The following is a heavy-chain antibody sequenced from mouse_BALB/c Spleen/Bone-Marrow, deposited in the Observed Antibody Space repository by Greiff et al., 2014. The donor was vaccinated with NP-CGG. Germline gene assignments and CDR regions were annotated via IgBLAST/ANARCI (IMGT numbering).Heavy chain of an antibody. CDR1: GYAFSNYW. V-gene: IGHV1-80*01. Sequence: ESGADLVRPGSSVKISCKASGYAFSNYWMNWVKQRPGQGLEWIGQIYPGDGDTNYNGKFKGKATLTADKSSSTAYMQLSSLTSEDSAVYFCARCDGYSYYFDYWGQGTTLPVSA. CDR3: ARCDGYSYYFDY. D-gene: IGHD2-3*01. CDR2: IYPGDGDT. J-gene: IGHJ2*01.